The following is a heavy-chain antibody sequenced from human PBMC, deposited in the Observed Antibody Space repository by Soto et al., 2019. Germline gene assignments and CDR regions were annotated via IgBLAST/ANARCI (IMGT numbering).Heavy chain of an antibody. D-gene: IGHD2-21*02. Sequence: QITLKESGPTLVRPTQTLTLTCTFSGFSLSTSGVGVGWIRQPPGKALEWLALIYWDDDKRYSPSLKSRLTFTKDTSKNQVVLTMTNMYPVDTATYYCAHSRCGGDCLQSYSSHYYYGMDVWGQGTTVTVSS. CDR1: GFSLSTSGVG. J-gene: IGHJ6*02. CDR2: IYWDDDK. V-gene: IGHV2-5*02. CDR3: AHSRCGGDCLQSYSSHYYYGMDV.